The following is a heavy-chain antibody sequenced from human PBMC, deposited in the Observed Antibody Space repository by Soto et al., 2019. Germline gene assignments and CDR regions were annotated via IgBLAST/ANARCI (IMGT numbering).Heavy chain of an antibody. J-gene: IGHJ3*02. D-gene: IGHD3-3*01. CDR1: GFTFSSSA. V-gene: IGHV3-7*01. CDR3: ARDSLGEWLPNPDAFDI. CDR2: IKQDGSEK. Sequence: GGSLRLSCAASGFTFSSSAMNWVRQAPGKGLEWVANIKQDGSEKYYVDSVKGRFTISRDNAKNSLYLQMNSLRAEDTAVYYCARDSLGEWLPNPDAFDIWGQGTMVTVSS.